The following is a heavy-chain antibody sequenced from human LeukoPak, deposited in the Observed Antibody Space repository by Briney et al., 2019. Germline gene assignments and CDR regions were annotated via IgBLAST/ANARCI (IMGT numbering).Heavy chain of an antibody. J-gene: IGHJ4*02. D-gene: IGHD4-23*01. CDR1: GFSFSNYL. CDR2: ITNDGTNT. Sequence: GGSLRLSCAASGFSFSNYLMHWVRQAPGGLVWVSRITNDGTNTDYADSVKGRFTISRDNAKNTLYLQMNSLRAEDTALYYCARASTPGGPFDFWGQGTLVTVSS. CDR3: ARASTPGGPFDF. V-gene: IGHV3-74*01.